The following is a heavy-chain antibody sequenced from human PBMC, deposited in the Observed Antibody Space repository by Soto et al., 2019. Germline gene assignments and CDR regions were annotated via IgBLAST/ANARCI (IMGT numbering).Heavy chain of an antibody. CDR1: GFTFSSYG. D-gene: IGHD3-3*01. Sequence: ESGGCVVQPGRSLRLSCAASGFTFSSYGMHWVRQAPGKGLEWVAVIWYDGSNKYYADSVKGRFTISRDNSKNTLYLQMNSLRAEDTAVYYCARETYYDFWSGFRYWGQGTLVTVSS. CDR3: ARETYYDFWSGFRY. J-gene: IGHJ4*02. V-gene: IGHV3-33*01. CDR2: IWYDGSNK.